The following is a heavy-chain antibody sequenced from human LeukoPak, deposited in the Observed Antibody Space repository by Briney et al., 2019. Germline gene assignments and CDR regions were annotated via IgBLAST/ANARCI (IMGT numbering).Heavy chain of an antibody. CDR2: IGGGGDGA. D-gene: IGHD3-10*01. Sequence: PGGSLRLSCAASGFTFDDYAMHWVRQAPGKGLEWLSEIGGGGDGAYHADSVKGRFTISRDNSKNTLYLQMNSLRAEDTAVYYCTTSWPKVREGDQWGQGTLVTVSS. CDR3: TTSWPKVREGDQ. CDR1: GFTFDDYA. J-gene: IGHJ4*02. V-gene: IGHV3-23*01.